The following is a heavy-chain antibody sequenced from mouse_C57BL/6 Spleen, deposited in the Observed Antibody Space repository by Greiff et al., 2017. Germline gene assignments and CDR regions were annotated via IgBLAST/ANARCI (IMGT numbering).Heavy chain of an antibody. CDR2: IYPGSGNT. CDR1: GYTFTDYY. Sequence: LEESGAELVRPGASVKLSCKASGYTFTDYYINWVKQRPGQGLEWIARIYPGSGNTYYNEKFKGKATLTAEKSSSTAYMQLSSLTSEDSAVYFCARDYYGSKFAYWGQGTLVTVSA. CDR3: ARDYYGSKFAY. D-gene: IGHD1-1*01. J-gene: IGHJ3*01. V-gene: IGHV1-76*01.